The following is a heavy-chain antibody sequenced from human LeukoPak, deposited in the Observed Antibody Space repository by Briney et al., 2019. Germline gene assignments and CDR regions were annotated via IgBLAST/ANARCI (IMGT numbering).Heavy chain of an antibody. CDR2: IYHSGST. CDR3: ARVRQLWPFDP. V-gene: IGHV4-39*07. D-gene: IGHD5-18*01. CDR1: GGTISSSSYY. J-gene: IGHJ5*02. Sequence: PSETLSLTCTVSGGTISSSSYYWGWIRQPPGKGLEWIGEIYHSGSTNYNPSLKSRVTISVDKSKNQFSLKLSSVTAADTAVYYCARVRQLWPFDPWGQGTLVTVSS.